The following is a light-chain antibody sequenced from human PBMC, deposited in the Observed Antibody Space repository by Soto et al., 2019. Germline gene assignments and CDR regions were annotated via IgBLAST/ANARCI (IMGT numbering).Light chain of an antibody. V-gene: IGKV1-5*01. CDR2: DAS. CDR1: QTISSW. CDR3: QQYDNYSWT. J-gene: IGKJ1*01. Sequence: DIQMTQSPSTRSASVGDRVTITCRASQTISSWLAWYQQKPGKAPKXLIYDASSLESGVPSRFSGSGSGTEFTLTISSLQPDDFATYYCQQYDNYSWTFGQGTKVDIK.